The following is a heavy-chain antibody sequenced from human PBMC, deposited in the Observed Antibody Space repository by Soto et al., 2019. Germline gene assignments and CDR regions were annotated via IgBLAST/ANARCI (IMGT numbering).Heavy chain of an antibody. CDR3: ARLGECSSTSCYLDYYYYYMDV. D-gene: IGHD2-2*01. Sequence: SETLSLTCTVSGGSISSYYWSWIRQPPGKGLEWIGYIYYSGSTNYNPSLKSRVTISVDTSKNQFSLKLSSVTAADTAVYYCARLGECSSTSCYLDYYYYYMDVWGKGTTVTVSS. V-gene: IGHV4-59*08. CDR1: GGSISSYY. CDR2: IYYSGST. J-gene: IGHJ6*03.